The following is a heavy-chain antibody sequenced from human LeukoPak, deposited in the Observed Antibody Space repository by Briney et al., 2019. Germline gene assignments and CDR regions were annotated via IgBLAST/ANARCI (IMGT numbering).Heavy chain of an antibody. D-gene: IGHD3-10*01. J-gene: IGHJ4*02. CDR2: VSGDGSRK. CDR3: AKDPDYYGSGLFDY. Sequence: GGSLRLSCAASGFTFSSYWMHWVRQTPGKGLVWVSRVSGDGSRKTYADSVKGRFTISRDNSKNTLYLQMNSLRAEDTAVFYCAKDPDYYGSGLFDYWGQGTLVTVSS. V-gene: IGHV3-74*01. CDR1: GFTFSSYW.